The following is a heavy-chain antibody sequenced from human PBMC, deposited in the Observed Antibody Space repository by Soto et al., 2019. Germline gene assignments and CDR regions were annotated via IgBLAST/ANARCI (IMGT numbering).Heavy chain of an antibody. CDR3: ARDGPPCSSTSCYAGYYYYYMDV. CDR2: ILYDGSNK. CDR1: GFTFSSYG. D-gene: IGHD2-2*01. Sequence: PGGSLRLSCAASGFTFSSYGMHWVRQAPGKGLEWVAVILYDGSNKYYADSVKGRFTISRDNSKNTLYLQINSLRAEDTAVYYCARDGPPCSSTSCYAGYYYYYMDVWGKGTTVTVSS. V-gene: IGHV3-33*01. J-gene: IGHJ6*03.